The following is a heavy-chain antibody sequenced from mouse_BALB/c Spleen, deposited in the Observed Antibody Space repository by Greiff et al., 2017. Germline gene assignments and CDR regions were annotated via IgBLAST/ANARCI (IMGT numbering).Heavy chain of an antibody. J-gene: IGHJ3*01. CDR2: ISDGGSYT. V-gene: IGHV5-4*02. CDR3: ARGGGSAPFPAY. Sequence: EVKLMESGGGLVKPGGSLKLSCAASGFTFSDYYMYWVRQTPEKRLEWVATISDGGSYTYYPDSVKGRFTISRDNAKNNLYLQMSSLKSEDTAMYYCARGGGSAPFPAYWGQGTLVTVSA. CDR1: GFTFSDYY.